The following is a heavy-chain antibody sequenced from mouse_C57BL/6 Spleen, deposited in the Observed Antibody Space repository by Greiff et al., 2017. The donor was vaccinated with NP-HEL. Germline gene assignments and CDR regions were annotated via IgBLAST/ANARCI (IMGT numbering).Heavy chain of an antibody. CDR1: GFNIKNTY. Sequence: VQLKESVAELVRPGASVKLSCTASGFNIKNTYMHRVKQRPEQGLEWIGRIDPANGNTKYAPKFQGKATITADTSSNTAYLQLSSLTSEDTAIYYCARTLITTVVYFDYWGQGTTLTVSS. V-gene: IGHV14-3*01. CDR3: ARTLITTVVYFDY. D-gene: IGHD1-1*01. CDR2: IDPANGNT. J-gene: IGHJ2*01.